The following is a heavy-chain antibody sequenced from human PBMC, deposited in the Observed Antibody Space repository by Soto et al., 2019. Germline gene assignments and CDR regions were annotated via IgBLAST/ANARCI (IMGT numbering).Heavy chain of an antibody. D-gene: IGHD6-13*01. CDR2: INAGNGNT. J-gene: IGHJ5*02. CDR1: GYTFTSYA. Sequence: QVQLVQSGAEVKKPGASVKVSCKASGYTFTSYAMHWVRQAPGLRLEWMGWINAGNGNTKYSQKFQGRVTITRDTSASTAYIELSSLISEDKAVYYCARDRQQLNWFDPWGQGTLVTVSS. CDR3: ARDRQQLNWFDP. V-gene: IGHV1-3*01.